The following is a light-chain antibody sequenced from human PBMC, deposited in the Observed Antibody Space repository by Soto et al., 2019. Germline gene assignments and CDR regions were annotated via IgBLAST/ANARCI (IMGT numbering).Light chain of an antibody. CDR1: SSDVGAYNY. J-gene: IGLJ1*01. CDR3: CSYAGTYTLYV. Sequence: QSVLTQPRSVSGSPGQSVTISCTGTSSDVGAYNYVSWYQQHPGKAPKLMIYDVTKRPSGVPDRFSGSKSGNTASLTISGLQGEDEADYYCCSYAGTYTLYVFGTGTKSPS. V-gene: IGLV2-11*01. CDR2: DVT.